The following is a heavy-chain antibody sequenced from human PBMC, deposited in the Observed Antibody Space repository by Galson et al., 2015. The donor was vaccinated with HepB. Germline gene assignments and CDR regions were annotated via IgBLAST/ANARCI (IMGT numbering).Heavy chain of an antibody. CDR2: ISGSGGST. CDR3: AKLYCSSTSCYAGDAFDI. J-gene: IGHJ3*02. V-gene: IGHV3-23*01. D-gene: IGHD2-2*01. Sequence: SLRLSCAASGFTFSSYAMSWVRQAPGKGLEWVSAISGSGGSTYYADSVKGRFTISRDNSKNTLYLQMNSLRAEDTAVYYCAKLYCSSTSCYAGDAFDIWGQGTMVTVSS. CDR1: GFTFSSYA.